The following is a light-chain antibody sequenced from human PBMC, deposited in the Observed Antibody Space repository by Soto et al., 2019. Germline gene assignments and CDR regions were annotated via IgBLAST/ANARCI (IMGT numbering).Light chain of an antibody. CDR3: VQALQSPVT. J-gene: IGKJ4*01. V-gene: IGKV2-28*01. Sequence: DIVMTQSPLSLPVTPGEPASISCRSSQSLLHSNGYNCLDWYLQKPGQSPQLLIYLGSNRASGVPDRFSGSGSGTYFTLKISRVEADDVGVYYCVQALQSPVTFGGGTKVEIK. CDR2: LGS. CDR1: QSLLHSNGYNC.